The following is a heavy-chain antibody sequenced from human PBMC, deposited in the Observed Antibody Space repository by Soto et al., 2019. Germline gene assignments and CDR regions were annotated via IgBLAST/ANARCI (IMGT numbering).Heavy chain of an antibody. J-gene: IGHJ4*02. CDR1: GFTLRGYW. CDR3: ATDGRLGQFDY. CDR2: INSDGSST. Sequence: EVQLVESGGGLVQPGGSLRLSCAASGFTLRGYWMHWVRQAPGKGLLWVSRINSDGSSTSYADSVKGRFTISRDNAKNTLYLQRNSLRAEDTAVYYFATDGRLGQFDYWGQGTLVTASS. D-gene: IGHD1-1*01. V-gene: IGHV3-74*01.